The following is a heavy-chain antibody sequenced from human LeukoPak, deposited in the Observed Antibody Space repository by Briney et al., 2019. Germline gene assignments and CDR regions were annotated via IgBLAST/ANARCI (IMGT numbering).Heavy chain of an antibody. CDR3: ASFSKSYYYGMDV. CDR1: GGTFISYA. D-gene: IGHD4-11*01. V-gene: IGHV1-69*13. CDR2: IIPIFGTA. Sequence: GASVKVSCKASGGTFISYAISWVRQAPGQGLEWMGGIIPIFGTANYAQKFQGRVTITADESTSTAYMELSSLRSEDTAVYYCASFSKSYYYGMDVWGQGTTVTVSS. J-gene: IGHJ6*02.